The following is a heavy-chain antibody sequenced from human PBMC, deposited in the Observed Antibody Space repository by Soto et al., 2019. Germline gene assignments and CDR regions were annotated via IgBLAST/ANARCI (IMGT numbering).Heavy chain of an antibody. Sequence: QVQLVQSGAEVKKPGASVKVSCKASGYTFTSYDISWVRQATGQGLEWMGWMNPNSGNTGYAQKFQGRVTMTRNTVISTAYMELSGLRSEDTAVYYCARLTSMVRGIIMVYYYYYMDAWGKETTVTVSS. CDR3: ARLTSMVRGIIMVYYYYYMDA. CDR2: MNPNSGNT. D-gene: IGHD3-10*01. J-gene: IGHJ6*03. CDR1: GYTFTSYD. V-gene: IGHV1-8*01.